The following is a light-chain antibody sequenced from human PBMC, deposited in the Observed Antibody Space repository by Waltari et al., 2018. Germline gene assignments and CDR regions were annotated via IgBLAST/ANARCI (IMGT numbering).Light chain of an antibody. Sequence: QSVVTQPPSVSGTPGQRVTISCSGSISNIGSHFVTWYQHVPGTAPNLLIYRDSQRPPGPPDRFSGAKSGTSASLALSGLLSEDEADYYCAPWDGRLNGWVFGGGTKLTVL. J-gene: IGLJ3*02. V-gene: IGLV1-44*01. CDR2: RDS. CDR3: APWDGRLNGWV. CDR1: ISNIGSHF.